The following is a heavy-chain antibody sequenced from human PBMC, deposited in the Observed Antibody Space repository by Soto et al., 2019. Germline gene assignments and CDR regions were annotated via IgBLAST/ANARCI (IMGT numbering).Heavy chain of an antibody. CDR3: ARHSGGNNNWFDS. V-gene: IGHV5-10-1*01. Sequence: PGESLKISCKASGYSFTSYWISWVRQMPGKGLEWMGRIDPSDSYTNYSPSFQGHVTISADKSISTAYLQWSSLKASDTAMYYCARHSGGNNNWFDSWGQGTLVTVSS. D-gene: IGHD2-15*01. CDR1: GYSFTSYW. CDR2: IDPSDSYT. J-gene: IGHJ5*01.